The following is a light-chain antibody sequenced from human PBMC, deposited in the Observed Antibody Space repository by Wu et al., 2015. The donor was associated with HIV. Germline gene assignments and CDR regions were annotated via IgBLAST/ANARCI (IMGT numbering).Light chain of an antibody. CDR2: DAS. J-gene: IGKJ2*01. CDR1: RAISSA. V-gene: IGKV1-39*01. CDR3: QQSYSPRYT. Sequence: XRAEVRAISSAFSLVSAETREKDPKLLIYDASSLQAGSRSRFSGSGSGTDFSLTISSLQPEDFGTYYCQQSYSPRYTFGQGTKLEIK.